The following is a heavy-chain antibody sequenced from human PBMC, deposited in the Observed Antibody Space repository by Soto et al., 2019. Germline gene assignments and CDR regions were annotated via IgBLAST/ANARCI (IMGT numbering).Heavy chain of an antibody. CDR3: ARSLVGVATSHYYAMDV. CDR1: GFTFSTYR. D-gene: IGHD1-26*01. CDR2: ISRSGSTI. Sequence: GGSLRLSCAASGFTFSTYRMNWVRQAPGKGLEWVSYISRSGSTIYYTDSVKGRFTISRDNAKNSLLLQMNSLREEDTAVYYCARSLVGVATSHYYAMDVWGQGTTVTVSS. J-gene: IGHJ6*02. V-gene: IGHV3-48*02.